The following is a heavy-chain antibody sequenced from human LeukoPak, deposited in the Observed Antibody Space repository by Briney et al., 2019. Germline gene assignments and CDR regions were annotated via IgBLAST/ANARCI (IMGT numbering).Heavy chain of an antibody. J-gene: IGHJ4*02. Sequence: PSETLSLTCTVSGGSISSGGYYWSWIRQHPGKGLEWIGYIYYSGSTYYNPSLKSRVTISVDTSKNQFSLKLSSVTAADTAVYYWARMQWLGHPFDYWGQGTLVTVSS. V-gene: IGHV4-31*03. CDR2: IYYSGST. CDR1: GGSISSGGYY. D-gene: IGHD6-19*01. CDR3: ARMQWLGHPFDY.